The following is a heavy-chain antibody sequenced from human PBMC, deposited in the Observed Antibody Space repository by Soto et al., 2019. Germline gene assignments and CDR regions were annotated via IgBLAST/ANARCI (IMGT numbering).Heavy chain of an antibody. V-gene: IGHV4-4*02. CDR2: IYHSGST. J-gene: IGHJ6*02. Sequence: SVTLSLTCAVSGGSISSSNWWSWVRQPPGKGLEWIGEIYHSGSTNYNPSLKSRVTISVDKSKNQFSLKLSSVTAADTAVYYCARGGDCTNGVCYEYGMDVWGQGTTVTVS. CDR1: GGSISSSNW. CDR3: ARGGDCTNGVCYEYGMDV. D-gene: IGHD2-8*01.